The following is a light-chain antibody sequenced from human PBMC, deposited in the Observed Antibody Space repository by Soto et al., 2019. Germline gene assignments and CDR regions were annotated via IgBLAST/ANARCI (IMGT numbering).Light chain of an antibody. V-gene: IGKV3-20*01. CDR2: DAS. CDR3: QQFGSSPLFT. Sequence: IVLTQSPGTLSLSPGDRATLSCRASQNIGDNYLAWYQQKPGQAPRLLIYDASRRATGIPERFSGSGSGTDFTLTINRLEPEDFAVYYRQQFGSSPLFTFGPGTKVDIK. J-gene: IGKJ3*01. CDR1: QNIGDNY.